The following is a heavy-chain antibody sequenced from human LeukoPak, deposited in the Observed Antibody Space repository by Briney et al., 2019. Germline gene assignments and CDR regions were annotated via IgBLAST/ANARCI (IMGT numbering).Heavy chain of an antibody. V-gene: IGHV3-64*05. J-gene: IGHJ4*02. CDR3: VKGLDYSSSQMDS. Sequence: GGSLRLSCSASGFTFKSYAMHWVRQAPGKGLEYVSSINTNGANTYYADSVKGGFTISRDNSGNTVYVQMNSLTPEDTAVYYCVKGLDYSSSQMDSWGQGTLVTVSS. D-gene: IGHD6-6*01. CDR1: GFTFKSYA. CDR2: INTNGANT.